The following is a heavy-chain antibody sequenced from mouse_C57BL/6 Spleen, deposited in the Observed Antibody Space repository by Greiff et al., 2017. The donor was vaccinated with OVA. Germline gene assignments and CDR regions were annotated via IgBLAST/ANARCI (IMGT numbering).Heavy chain of an antibody. D-gene: IGHD2-3*01. CDR2: ISSGSSTI. CDR3: ARERIYDGYYEYYFDY. J-gene: IGHJ2*01. CDR1: GFTFSDYG. V-gene: IGHV5-17*01. Sequence: EVKLVESGGGLVKPGGSLKLSCAASGFTFSDYGMHWVRQAPEKGLEWVAYISSGSSTIYSAATVKGRFTISRDNAKNTLFLQMTSLSAEDTAMYYCARERIYDGYYEYYFDYWGQGTTLTVSS.